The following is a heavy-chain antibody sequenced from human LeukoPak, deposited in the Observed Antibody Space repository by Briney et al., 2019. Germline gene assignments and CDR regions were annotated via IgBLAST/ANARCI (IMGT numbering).Heavy chain of an antibody. CDR2: INHSGST. Sequence: PSETLSLTCAVYGGSFSGYYWSWIRQPPGKGLEGIGEINHSGSTHYNPSLKSRVTISVDTSKNQFSLQRSSVTAADTAVYYCAGRGTRTIVVVPAALSYWGQGTLVTVSS. J-gene: IGHJ4*02. CDR1: GGSFSGYY. CDR3: AGRGTRTIVVVPAALSY. D-gene: IGHD2-2*01. V-gene: IGHV4-34*01.